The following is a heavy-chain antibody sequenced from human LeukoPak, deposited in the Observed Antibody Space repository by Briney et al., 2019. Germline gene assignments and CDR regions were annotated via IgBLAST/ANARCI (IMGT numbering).Heavy chain of an antibody. CDR1: GFSFSNYS. Sequence: GGSLRLSCAASGFSFSNYSMHWVRQSPGKGLEWVSYISSSSSTIYYADSVKGRFTISRDNAKNSLYLHMNTLRAEDTAVIYCARGNRLGVRAPEYYFDYWGQGTLVTVSS. D-gene: IGHD1-26*01. V-gene: IGHV3-48*01. CDR2: ISSSSSTI. CDR3: ARGNRLGVRAPEYYFDY. J-gene: IGHJ4*02.